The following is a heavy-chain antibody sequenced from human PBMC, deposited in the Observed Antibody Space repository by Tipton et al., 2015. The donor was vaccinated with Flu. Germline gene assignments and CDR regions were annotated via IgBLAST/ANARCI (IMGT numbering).Heavy chain of an antibody. CDR2: IYYSGST. CDR1: GGSISSSSYY. V-gene: IGHV4-39*01. D-gene: IGHD2/OR15-2a*01. Sequence: TLSLTCTVSGGSISSSSYYWGWIRQPPGKGLGWIGSIYYSGSTYYNPSLKSRVTISVDTSKNQFSLKLSSVTAADTAVYYCARRGSMASFDYWGQGTLVTVSS. CDR3: ARRGSMASFDY. J-gene: IGHJ4*02.